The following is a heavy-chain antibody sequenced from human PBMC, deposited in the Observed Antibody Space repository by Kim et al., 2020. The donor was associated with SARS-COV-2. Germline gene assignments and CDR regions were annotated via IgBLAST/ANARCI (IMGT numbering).Heavy chain of an antibody. CDR1: GFTFSSYT. V-gene: IGHV3-30*04. Sequence: GGSLRLSCAASGFTFSSYTMHWVRQAPGKGLEWVSVITYSRSNKYYADSVKGRFTISRDNAKNTLYLQMNSLRAEDTAVYYCARASGGSYNKYFDYWGQGNLV. J-gene: IGHJ4*02. D-gene: IGHD3-16*01. CDR2: ITYSRSNK. CDR3: ARASGGSYNKYFDY.